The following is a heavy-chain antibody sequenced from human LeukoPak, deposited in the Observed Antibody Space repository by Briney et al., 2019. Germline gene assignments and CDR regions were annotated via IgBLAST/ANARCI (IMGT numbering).Heavy chain of an antibody. J-gene: IGHJ4*02. D-gene: IGHD5-18*01. CDR3: AGASSGYSYGHYFDY. CDR1: GFTVSSNY. CDR2: IYSGGST. Sequence: GGSLRLSCAASGFTVSSNYMSWVRQAPGKGLEWVSVIYSGGSTYYADSVKGRFTISRDNSKNTLYLQMNSLRAEDTAVYYCAGASSGYSYGHYFDYWGQGTLVTVSS. V-gene: IGHV3-66*02.